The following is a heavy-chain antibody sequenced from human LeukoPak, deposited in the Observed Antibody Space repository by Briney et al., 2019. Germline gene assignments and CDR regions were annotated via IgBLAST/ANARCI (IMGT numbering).Heavy chain of an antibody. D-gene: IGHD3-22*01. CDR1: GLPFSIYA. CDR3: AKDLSRDLVVVIKWQGTTDDY. CDR2: ISGSDGST. J-gene: IGHJ4*02. V-gene: IGHV3-23*01. Sequence: GGPVTLPCAASGLPFSIYAMLGLPEAPGGGVEGVSAISGSDGSTYYADSVKLRFTISRDNSKNTLYLQMNSLRAEDTAVYYCAKDLSRDLVVVIKWQGTTDDYWGQGTLVTVSS.